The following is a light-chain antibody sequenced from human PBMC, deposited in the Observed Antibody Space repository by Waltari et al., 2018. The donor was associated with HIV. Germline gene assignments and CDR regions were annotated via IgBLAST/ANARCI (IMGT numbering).Light chain of an antibody. CDR3: KTRDRSGNLYV. CDR1: NLRTYY. J-gene: IGLJ1*01. CDR2: GKN. V-gene: IGLV3-19*01. Sequence: SSELTQDPAVSVALGQTVKITCQGDNLRTYYASWYQQKPGQAPVLVSYGKNRRPSEMPDRFSSSASRNKAFLTITGAQAEDEAEYYCKTRDRSGNLYVFGTGTTVTVL.